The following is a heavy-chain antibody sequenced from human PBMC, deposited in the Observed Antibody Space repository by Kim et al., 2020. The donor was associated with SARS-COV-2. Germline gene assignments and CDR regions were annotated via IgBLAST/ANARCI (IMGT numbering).Heavy chain of an antibody. CDR3: AKASRAHIVVVTAMDY. J-gene: IGHJ4*02. CDR1: GFTFDDYT. D-gene: IGHD2-21*02. CDR2: ISWDGGST. Sequence: GGSLRLSCAASGFTFDDYTMHWVRQAPGKGLEWVSLISWDGGSTYYADSVKGRFTISRDNSKNSLYLQMNSLRTEDTALYYCAKASRAHIVVVTAMDYWGQGTLVTVSS. V-gene: IGHV3-43*01.